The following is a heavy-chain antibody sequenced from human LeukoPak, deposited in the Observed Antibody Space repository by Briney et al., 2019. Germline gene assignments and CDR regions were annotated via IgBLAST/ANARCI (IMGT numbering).Heavy chain of an antibody. CDR3: ARDPSYCSSGNCYSS. CDR2: IYYSGST. Sequence: SETLSLTCAVSGGSISSYYWSWIRQPPGKGLEWIGYIYYSGSTNYNPSLKSQVTMSVDTSKNQFSLKLTSVTAADTAVYYCARDPSYCSSGNCYSSWGQGTLVTVSS. V-gene: IGHV4-59*01. J-gene: IGHJ5*02. CDR1: GGSISSYY. D-gene: IGHD2-15*01.